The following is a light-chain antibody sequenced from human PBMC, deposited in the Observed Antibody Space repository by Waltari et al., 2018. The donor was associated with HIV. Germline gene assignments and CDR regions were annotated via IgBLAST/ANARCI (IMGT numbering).Light chain of an antibody. Sequence: AIQMTQSPSSLPASVGDRVTITCRASQGLGNDLGWYQPKPGRAPKLLIYRASSLHSGVPSRFSGSGSGTHFSLTSSSLQPEDFATYYCLQDYNYPWTFGQGTKVEVK. V-gene: IGKV1-6*01. CDR1: QGLGND. CDR2: RAS. J-gene: IGKJ1*01. CDR3: LQDYNYPWT.